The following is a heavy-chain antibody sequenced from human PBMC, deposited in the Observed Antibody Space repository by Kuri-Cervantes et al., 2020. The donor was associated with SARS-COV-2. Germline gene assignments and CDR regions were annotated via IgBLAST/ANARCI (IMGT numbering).Heavy chain of an antibody. V-gene: IGHV3-21*01. D-gene: IGHD2-15*01. Sequence: ETLSLTCAASGFTFSSYSMNWVRQAPGKGLEWVSSISSSSSYIYYADSVKGRFTISRDNAKNSLYLQMNSLRAEDTAVYYCARAFVVVVAAWRTGMDVWGQGTTVTVSS. CDR3: ARAFVVVVAAWRTGMDV. CDR2: ISSSSSYI. J-gene: IGHJ6*02. CDR1: GFTFSSYS.